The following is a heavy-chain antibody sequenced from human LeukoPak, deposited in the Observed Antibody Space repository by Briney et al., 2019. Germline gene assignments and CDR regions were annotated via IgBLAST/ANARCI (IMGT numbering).Heavy chain of an antibody. J-gene: IGHJ5*02. CDR1: GVSISSYY. D-gene: IGHD3-10*01. CDR3: ARDITMVRGVNLGFDP. CDR2: IYTSGST. Sequence: PSETLSLTCTVSGVSISSYYWSWIRQPAGKGLEWIGRIYTSGSTNYNPSLKSRVTMSVDTSKNQFSLKLSSVTAADTAVYYCARDITMVRGVNLGFDPWGQGTLVTVSS. V-gene: IGHV4-4*07.